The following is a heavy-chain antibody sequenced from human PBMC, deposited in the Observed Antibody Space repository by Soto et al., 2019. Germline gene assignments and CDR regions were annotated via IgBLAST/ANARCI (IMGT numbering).Heavy chain of an antibody. Sequence: QMQLVESGGGVVQPGNSLRLSCAASGFIFSNYAMHWVRQAPGKGLEWVALISYDGRYIYYADSVKGRFATYRDNSKKTVELLMNSLRREDTAVYYCARDVTDYVLDVWGQGTTVNVSS. V-gene: IGHV3-30*03. CDR2: ISYDGRYI. D-gene: IGHD3-9*01. CDR1: GFIFSNYA. CDR3: ARDVTDYVLDV. J-gene: IGHJ6*02.